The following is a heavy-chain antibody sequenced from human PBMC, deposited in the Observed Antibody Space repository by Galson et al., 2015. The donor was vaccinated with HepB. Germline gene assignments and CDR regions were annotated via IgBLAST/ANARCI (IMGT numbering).Heavy chain of an antibody. CDR1: GSTFRTSN. V-gene: IGHV3-30-3*01. Sequence: SLRLSCAASGSTFRTSNMHWVRQAPVKGLEWVAIISPDGSTTYHADSVKGRVTISRDNSKSTLFLQLHSLRPEDTAVYYCARDFNWNFDLWGQGTLVAVSS. CDR3: ARDFNWNFDL. J-gene: IGHJ4*02. CDR2: ISPDGSTT. D-gene: IGHD1-1*01.